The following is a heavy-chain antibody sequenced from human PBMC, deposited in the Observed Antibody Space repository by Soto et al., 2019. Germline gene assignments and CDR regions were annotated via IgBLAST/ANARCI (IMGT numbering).Heavy chain of an antibody. J-gene: IGHJ4*02. CDR1: GVPLTTSGAG. CDR2: ISWKDEK. V-gene: IGHV2-5*01. Sequence: TQTLTLPWTYSGVPLTTSGAGVGRYLQAPGKALEWLALISWKDEKLYNPGLKSRLTITKNTSKNQVVLTLPNMDPVDTATYFCAHRHGGNYYRWYFDYWGQGTPVTVSS. CDR3: AHRHGGNYYRWYFDY. D-gene: IGHD1-26*01.